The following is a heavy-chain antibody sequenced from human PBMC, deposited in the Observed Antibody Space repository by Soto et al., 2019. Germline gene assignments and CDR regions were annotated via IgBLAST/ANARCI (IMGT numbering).Heavy chain of an antibody. D-gene: IGHD1-26*01. CDR1: GFSFSIYW. J-gene: IGHJ6*03. Sequence: EVQLVESGGGLVQPGGSLILSCAASGFSFSIYWMHWVRQAPGKGLVWVSRIITDGSSTSYADSVKGRFTISRDNAKNTLYLQMNSLRAEDTAVYYCATGLSTRGYYMDAWGEGTTVTVSS. V-gene: IGHV3-74*01. CDR2: IITDGSST. CDR3: ATGLSTRGYYMDA.